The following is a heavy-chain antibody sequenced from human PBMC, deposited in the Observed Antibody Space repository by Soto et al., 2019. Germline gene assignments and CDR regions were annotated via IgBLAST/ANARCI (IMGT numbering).Heavy chain of an antibody. D-gene: IGHD1-26*01. CDR2: ISSRTYGGTT. J-gene: IGHJ4*02. CDR1: GFTFGGYA. CDR3: TRDQAIGVRAQYSFDF. V-gene: IGHV3-49*03. Sequence: GGSLRLSCTASGFTFGGYAMSWFRQAPGKGLEWVGFISSRTYGGTTEYAATVKGRFTISRDDSNSIAYLQMNSLKTEDTAVYYCTRDQAIGVRAQYSFDFWCQGTLVTVSS.